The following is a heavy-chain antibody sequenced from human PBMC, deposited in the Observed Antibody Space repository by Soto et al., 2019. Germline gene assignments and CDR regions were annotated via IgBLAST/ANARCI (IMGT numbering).Heavy chain of an antibody. V-gene: IGHV3-13*01. J-gene: IGHJ4*02. Sequence: GGSLRLSCAASGFTFSSYDMHWVRQATGKGLEWVSAIGTAGDTYYPGSVKGRFTISRENAKNSLYLQMNSLRAGDTAVYYCATYSSSSGGFDYWGQGTLVTVSS. CDR3: ATYSSSSGGFDY. D-gene: IGHD6-6*01. CDR2: IGTAGDT. CDR1: GFTFSSYD.